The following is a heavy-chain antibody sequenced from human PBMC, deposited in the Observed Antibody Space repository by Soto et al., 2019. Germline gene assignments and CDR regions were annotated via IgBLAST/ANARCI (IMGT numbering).Heavy chain of an antibody. CDR2: IIPIFGTA. CDR1: GGTFSSYA. CDR3: ARSNYYDRNYFDY. D-gene: IGHD3-22*01. Sequence: SVKVSCKASGGTFSSYAISWVRQAPGQGLEWMGGIIPIFGTANYAQKFQGRVTITADESTSTAYMELSSLRSEDTAVYYCARSNYYDRNYFDYWGQGTLVTVSS. J-gene: IGHJ4*02. V-gene: IGHV1-69*13.